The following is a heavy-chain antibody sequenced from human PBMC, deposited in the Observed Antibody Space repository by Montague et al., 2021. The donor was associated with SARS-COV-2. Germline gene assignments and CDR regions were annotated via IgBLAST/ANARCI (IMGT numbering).Heavy chain of an antibody. CDR1: GGSFSGYY. D-gene: IGHD3-10*01. CDR2: INHSGST. Sequence: SETLSLTCAVYGGSFSGYYWSWICKPQGKGLEWIGEINHSGSTNYNPSLKSRVTISVDTSKNQFSLTLSSVTAADTAVYYCAIPMVRGFSRAFDIWGQGTMVTVSS. V-gene: IGHV4-34*01. CDR3: AIPMVRGFSRAFDI. J-gene: IGHJ3*02.